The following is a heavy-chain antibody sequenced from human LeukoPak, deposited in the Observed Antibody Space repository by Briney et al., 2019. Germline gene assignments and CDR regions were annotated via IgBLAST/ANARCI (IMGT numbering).Heavy chain of an antibody. Sequence: GGSLRLSCAASGFTVSSNYMSWVRQAPGEGLECVSVIYTGGTTYYPDSVKGRFTISRDNSKNTVHLQMNSLRGEDTAVYYCARELGKNSDYWGQGTLVTVSS. CDR3: ARELGKNSDY. V-gene: IGHV3-53*01. J-gene: IGHJ4*02. CDR1: GFTVSSNY. D-gene: IGHD7-27*01. CDR2: IYTGGTT.